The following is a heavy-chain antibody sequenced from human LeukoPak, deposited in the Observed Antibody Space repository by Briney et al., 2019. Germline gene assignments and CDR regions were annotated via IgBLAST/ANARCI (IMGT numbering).Heavy chain of an antibody. CDR2: IHTNTGNP. CDR1: GYTFTNYG. Sequence: ASVKVSCKASGYTFTNYGISWVRQTPGQGLEWMGWIHTNTGNPTYAQGFRGRFVFSVDTSVTTAYLQINSLKAEDTAVYYCVRDFRAYFPDWGQGTLVAVSS. CDR3: VRDFRAYFPD. V-gene: IGHV7-4-1*02. J-gene: IGHJ1*01.